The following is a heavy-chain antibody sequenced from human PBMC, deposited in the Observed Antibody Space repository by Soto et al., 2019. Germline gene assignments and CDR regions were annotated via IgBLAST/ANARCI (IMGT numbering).Heavy chain of an antibody. D-gene: IGHD3-10*01. V-gene: IGHV1-3*04. J-gene: IGHJ5*02. CDR3: ARNRLLWFEDFDP. Sequence: EASVKVSCKASGYTFTAHAMHWVRQAPGQGLEWMGWINTGKGDTKYSQKFQDRVTITRDTSATTAYMELSSLRSEDTAVYFCARNRLLWFEDFDPWGQGTLVTVSS. CDR2: INTGKGDT. CDR1: GYTFTAHA.